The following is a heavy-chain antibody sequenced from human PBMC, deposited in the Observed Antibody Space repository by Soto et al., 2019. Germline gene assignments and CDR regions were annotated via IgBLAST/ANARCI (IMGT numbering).Heavy chain of an antibody. CDR3: ARAPGVAARPLFLTPELDY. CDR2: ISSSSGYI. Sequence: EVQLVESGGGLVKPGGSLRLSCAASGFTFSSYSMNWVRQAPGKGLEWVSSISSSSGYIYYADSVKGRFTISRDNAKNSLDLQMNSLRAEDTAVYYGARAPGVAARPLFLTPELDYWGQGTLVTVSS. J-gene: IGHJ4*02. CDR1: GFTFSSYS. D-gene: IGHD6-6*01. V-gene: IGHV3-21*01.